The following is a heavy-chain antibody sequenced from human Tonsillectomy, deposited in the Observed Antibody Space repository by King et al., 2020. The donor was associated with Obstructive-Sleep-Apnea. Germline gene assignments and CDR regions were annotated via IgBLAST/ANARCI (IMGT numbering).Heavy chain of an antibody. V-gene: IGHV3-30*04. Sequence: VQLVESGGGVVQPGRSLRVSCAASGFTFINYAFHWVRQAPGKGLEWVAVIAYDGSTKYNAESLRGRFTISRDNSKNTVYLQMNRLRAEDTAVYYCARDESGGFAGTGAEYLQHWGQGTLVTVSS. CDR3: ARDESGGFAGTGAEYLQH. CDR2: IAYDGSTK. D-gene: IGHD6-13*01. CDR1: GFTFINYA. J-gene: IGHJ1*01.